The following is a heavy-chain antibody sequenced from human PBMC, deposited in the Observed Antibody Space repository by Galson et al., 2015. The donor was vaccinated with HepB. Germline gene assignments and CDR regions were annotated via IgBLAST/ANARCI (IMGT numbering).Heavy chain of an antibody. J-gene: IGHJ4*02. Sequence: SLRLSCAASGFTFSNAWMSWVRQAPGKGLEWVGRIKSKTDVGTTDYAAPVKGRFTISRDDSNNTLYLQMNSLKTEDTAVYYCTTDPIEAAGTWVPFDYWGQGTRVTVSS. V-gene: IGHV3-15*01. D-gene: IGHD6-13*01. CDR3: TTDPIEAAGTWVPFDY. CDR2: IKSKTDVGTT. CDR1: GFTFSNAW.